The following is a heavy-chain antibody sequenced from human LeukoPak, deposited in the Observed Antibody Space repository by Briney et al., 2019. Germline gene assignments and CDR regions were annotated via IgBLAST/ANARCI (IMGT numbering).Heavy chain of an antibody. D-gene: IGHD2-15*01. J-gene: IGHJ4*02. CDR1: GFTFSSYS. CDR3: AGDLGYCSGGSRYSYYFDY. Sequence: GGSLRLSCAASGFTFSSYSMNWVRQAPGKGLEWVSSFSSSSSYIYYADSVKGRFTISRDNAKNSLYLQMNSLRAEDTAVYYCAGDLGYCSGGSRYSYYFDYWGQGTLVTVSS. CDR2: FSSSSSYI. V-gene: IGHV3-21*01.